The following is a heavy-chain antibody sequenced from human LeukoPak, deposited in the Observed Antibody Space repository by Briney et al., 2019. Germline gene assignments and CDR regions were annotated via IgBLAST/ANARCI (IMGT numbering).Heavy chain of an antibody. CDR3: ASSAITTTIPIYNWFDP. D-gene: IGHD2-2*02. CDR2: IIPIFGTA. J-gene: IGHJ5*02. V-gene: IGHV1-69*05. CDR1: GGTFSSYA. Sequence: GASVKVSCQASGGTFSSYAISWVRQAPGQGLEWMGAIIPIFGTANYAQKFQGRVTITTDESTSTAYMELSSLRSEDTAVYYCASSAITTTIPIYNWFDPWGQGTLVTVSS.